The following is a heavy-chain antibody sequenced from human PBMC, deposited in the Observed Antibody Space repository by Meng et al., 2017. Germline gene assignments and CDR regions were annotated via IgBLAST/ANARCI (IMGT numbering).Heavy chain of an antibody. CDR2: IDPKNGDT. D-gene: IGHD6-13*01. J-gene: IGHJ4*02. CDR1: GYNFPDYY. Sequence: HVLLLQAGAEVKKPGASVKVSCKPSGYNFPDYYIHWVRQAPGQGLEWMGRIDPKNGDTHYAQKFQGRVTMTGDTSISTAYMDLSGLRSDDTAVYYCARDEDISAAGKLFGDYWGQGTLVTVSS. V-gene: IGHV1-2*06. CDR3: ARDEDISAAGKLFGDY.